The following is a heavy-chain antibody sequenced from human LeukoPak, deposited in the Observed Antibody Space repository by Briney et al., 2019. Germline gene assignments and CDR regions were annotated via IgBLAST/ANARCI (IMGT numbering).Heavy chain of an antibody. CDR3: ARDIYSSSWLNWFDP. CDR1: GFTFNSYD. D-gene: IGHD6-13*01. J-gene: IGHJ5*02. V-gene: IGHV3-13*01. Sequence: GGSLRLSCAASGFTFNSYDMHWVRQTTRKGLEWVSAIGSTGDTYYRGSVKGRFTISRDNAKNSLYLQMNSLRAEDTAVYYCARDIYSSSWLNWFDPWGQGTLVTVSS. CDR2: IGSTGDT.